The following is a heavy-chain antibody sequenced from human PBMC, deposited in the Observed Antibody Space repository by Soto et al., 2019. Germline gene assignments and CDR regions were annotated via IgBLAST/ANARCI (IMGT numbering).Heavy chain of an antibody. J-gene: IGHJ4*02. CDR2: VSKSDYT. CDR1: GFPFNNYG. Sequence: GGSLRLSCTVSGFPFNNYGINWVRQAPGKGLEWVSSVSKSDYTYYSDSVKGRFTISRDNAKNSVSLQMNTLRVEDTAVYYCAREDSIIIPAVSDFWGQGTLVTVSS. V-gene: IGHV3-21*01. CDR3: AREDSIIIPAVSDF. D-gene: IGHD2-2*01.